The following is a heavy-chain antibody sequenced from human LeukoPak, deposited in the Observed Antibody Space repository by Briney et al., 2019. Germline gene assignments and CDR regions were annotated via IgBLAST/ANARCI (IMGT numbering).Heavy chain of an antibody. J-gene: IGHJ4*02. CDR2: IYYSGST. D-gene: IGHD6-13*01. CDR1: GGSISSYY. CDR3: ARLSSGGSSWYDIDY. Sequence: SETLSLTCTVSGGSISSYYWSWIRQPPGKGLEWIGYIYYSGSTNYNPSLKSRVTISVDTSKNQFSLKLSSVTAADTAVYYCARLSSGGSSWYDIDYWGQGTLVTVSS. V-gene: IGHV4-59*08.